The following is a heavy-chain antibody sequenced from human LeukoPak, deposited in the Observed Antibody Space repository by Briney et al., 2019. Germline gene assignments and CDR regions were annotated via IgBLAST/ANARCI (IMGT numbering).Heavy chain of an antibody. CDR2: ISSSSSYI. Sequence: PGGSLRLSCAASGFTFSSYSMNWVRQAPGKGLEWVSSISSSSSYIYYADSVKGRFTNSRDNAKNSLYLQMNSLRAEDTAVYYCATLVGATFDYWGQGTLVTVSS. CDR1: GFTFSSYS. CDR3: ATLVGATFDY. J-gene: IGHJ4*02. V-gene: IGHV3-21*01. D-gene: IGHD1-26*01.